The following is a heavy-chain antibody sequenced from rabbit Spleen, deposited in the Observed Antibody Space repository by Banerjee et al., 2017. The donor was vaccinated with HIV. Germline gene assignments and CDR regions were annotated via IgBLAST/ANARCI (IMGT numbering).Heavy chain of an antibody. J-gene: IGHJ4*01. CDR1: GFSFSSSSY. CDR3: ARDSGSNPYIDVYFNL. Sequence: QQQLEESGGGLVKPGGTLTLTCKASGFSFSSSSYMCWVRQAPGKGLEWIACIDTGSSGFTYFATWAKGRFTCSKTSTTVDLKMTSLTAADTATYFCARDSGSNPYIDVYFNLWGQGTLVTVS. CDR2: IDTGSSGFT. V-gene: IGHV1S45*01. D-gene: IGHD4-2*01.